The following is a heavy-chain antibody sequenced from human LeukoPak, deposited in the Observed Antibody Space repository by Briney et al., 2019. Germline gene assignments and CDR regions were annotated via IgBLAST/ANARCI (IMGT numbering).Heavy chain of an antibody. Sequence: SETLSLTCAGDGGSFSGYYWSWIRQPPGKGLEWIGEINHSGSTNYNPSLKSRVTISVDTSKNQFSLKLSSVTAADTAVYYCARGSLYYYDSSGCLDYWGQGTLVTVSS. J-gene: IGHJ4*02. D-gene: IGHD3-22*01. V-gene: IGHV4-34*01. CDR2: INHSGST. CDR3: ARGSLYYYDSSGCLDY. CDR1: GGSFSGYY.